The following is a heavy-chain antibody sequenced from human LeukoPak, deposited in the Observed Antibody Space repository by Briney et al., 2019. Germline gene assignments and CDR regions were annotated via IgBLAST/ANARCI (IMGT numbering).Heavy chain of an antibody. Sequence: SETLSLTCTVSGGSISSYYWSWIRQPPGKGLEWIGYIYYSGSTNYNPSLKSRVTISVDTSKNQFYLKLSSVTAADTAVYYCARAGFLEMATSHDAFDIWGQGTMVTVSS. CDR1: GGSISSYY. V-gene: IGHV4-59*01. D-gene: IGHD5-24*01. CDR2: IYYSGST. J-gene: IGHJ3*02. CDR3: ARAGFLEMATSHDAFDI.